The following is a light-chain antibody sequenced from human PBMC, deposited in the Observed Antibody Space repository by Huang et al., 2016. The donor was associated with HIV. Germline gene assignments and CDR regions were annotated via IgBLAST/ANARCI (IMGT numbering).Light chain of an antibody. CDR3: QQYYNWPPGAT. V-gene: IGKV3-15*01. CDR2: GAS. CDR1: QRVSNS. J-gene: IGKJ5*01. Sequence: IVMPQSPATLSVSPGERATLSCRASQRVSNSLAWYQRKPGQAPRRLIYGASTRATGSPARFSGSGAGTEFTLTISSLQSEDFAVYYCQQYYNWPPGATFGQGTRLEIK.